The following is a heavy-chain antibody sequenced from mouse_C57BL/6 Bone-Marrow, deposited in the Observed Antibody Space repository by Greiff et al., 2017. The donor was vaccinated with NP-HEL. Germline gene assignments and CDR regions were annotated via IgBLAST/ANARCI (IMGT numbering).Heavy chain of an antibody. Sequence: QVQLQQSGAELARPGASVKLSCKASGYTFTSYGISWVKQRTGQGLEWIGEIYPRSGNTYYNEKFKGKATLTADKSSSTAYMELRSLTSEDSAVYFCARSGYYGSSPFAYWGQGALVTVS. J-gene: IGHJ3*01. CDR2: IYPRSGNT. CDR3: ARSGYYGSSPFAY. CDR1: GYTFTSYG. V-gene: IGHV1-81*01. D-gene: IGHD1-1*01.